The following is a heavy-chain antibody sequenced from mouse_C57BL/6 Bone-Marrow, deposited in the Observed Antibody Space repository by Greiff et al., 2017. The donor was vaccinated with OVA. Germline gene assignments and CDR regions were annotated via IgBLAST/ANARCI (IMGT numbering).Heavy chain of an antibody. D-gene: IGHD2-12*01. J-gene: IGHJ1*03. CDR2: ISSGSSTI. CDR1: GFTFSDYG. V-gene: IGHV5-17*01. CDR3: ARRYSQYFDV. Sequence: EVKVEESGGGLVKPGGSLKLSCAASGFTFSDYGMHWVRQAPEKGLEWVAYISSGSSTIYYADTVKDRFTISRDNAKNTLFLQMTSLRSEDTAMYYCARRYSQYFDVWGTGTTVTVSS.